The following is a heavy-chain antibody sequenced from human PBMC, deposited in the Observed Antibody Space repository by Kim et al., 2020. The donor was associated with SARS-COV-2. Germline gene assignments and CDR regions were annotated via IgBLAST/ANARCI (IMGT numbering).Heavy chain of an antibody. D-gene: IGHD3-22*01. J-gene: IGHJ5*02. CDR1: GGSISSGDHY. CDR2: IYYSGST. Sequence: SETLSLTCFVSGGSISSGDHYWSWIRQPPGKGLEWIGYIYYSGSTSYNPSLESRVTISVDTSKNQFSLKLSSVTAADTAVYYCASSPDYYDTSGYYGRWFDHWGQGTQVTVSS. V-gene: IGHV4-30-4*01. CDR3: ASSPDYYDTSGYYGRWFDH.